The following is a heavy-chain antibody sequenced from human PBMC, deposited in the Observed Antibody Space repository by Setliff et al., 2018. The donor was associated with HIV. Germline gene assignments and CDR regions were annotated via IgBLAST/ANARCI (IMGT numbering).Heavy chain of an antibody. CDR3: ARHSGVASPNWFDP. V-gene: IGHV4-4*09. D-gene: IGHD3-10*01. Sequence: ETLSLTCTVSGGSISGHYWSWIRQPPGRGLEWIGYIYSSGSTNFNPPLQSRVTISVDTSKNQFSLKLSSVTAADTAVYYCARHSGVASPNWFDPWGQGTLVTVSS. J-gene: IGHJ5*02. CDR1: GGSISGHY. CDR2: IYSSGST.